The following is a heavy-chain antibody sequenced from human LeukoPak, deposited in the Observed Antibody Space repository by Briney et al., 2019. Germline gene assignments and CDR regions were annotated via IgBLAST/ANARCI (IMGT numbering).Heavy chain of an antibody. D-gene: IGHD1-26*01. V-gene: IGHV3-30*03. CDR2: ISHDGSSQ. CDR3: ARLAKWELLFDY. Sequence: GGSLRLSCEASGLTFSDYGMHWVRQAPGKGLEWVAAISHDGSSQNFADSVKGRFTVSRDNAKNPLYLQMNSLRAEDTAVYYCARLAKWELLFDYWGQGTLVTVSS. CDR1: GLTFSDYG. J-gene: IGHJ4*02.